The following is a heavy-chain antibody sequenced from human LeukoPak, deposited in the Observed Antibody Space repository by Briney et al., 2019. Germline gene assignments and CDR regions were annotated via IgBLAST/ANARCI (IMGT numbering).Heavy chain of an antibody. J-gene: IGHJ4*02. D-gene: IGHD2/OR15-2a*01. Sequence: RGSLRLSCAATGFTFNSYAMSWVRQAPAKGLEWVSAISGSGGSTYYADSVKGRFTISRDNSKNTLYLQMNSLRAEDTAVYYCAKIIWQRFWGQGTLVTVSS. CDR1: GFTFNSYA. V-gene: IGHV3-23*01. CDR2: ISGSGGST. CDR3: AKIIWQRF.